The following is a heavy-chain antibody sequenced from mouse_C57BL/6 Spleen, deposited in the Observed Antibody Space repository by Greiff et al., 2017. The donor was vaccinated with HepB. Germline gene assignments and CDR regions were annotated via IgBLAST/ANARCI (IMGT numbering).Heavy chain of an antibody. D-gene: IGHD2-4*01. CDR2: ISYDGSN. CDR3: ARDHEYDYDGDY. V-gene: IGHV3-6*01. J-gene: IGHJ2*01. CDR1: GYSITSGYY. Sequence: EVKLVESGPGLVKPSQSLSLTCSVTGYSITSGYYWNWIRQVPGNKLEWMGYISYDGSNNYNPSLKNRIPITRDTSKNQFFLKLNSVTTEDAATYYGARDHEYDYDGDYWGQGTTLTVSS.